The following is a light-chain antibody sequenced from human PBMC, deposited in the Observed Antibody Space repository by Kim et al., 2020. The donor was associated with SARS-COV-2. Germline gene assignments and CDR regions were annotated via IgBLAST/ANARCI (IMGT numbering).Light chain of an antibody. CDR3: QVWDSSVV. Sequence: SYELTQPLSVSVALGQTARITCGGNNIGSKNVHWYQQKPGQAPVLVIYRDNNRPSGIPERFSGSNSGNTATLTISRAQAGDEADYYCQVWDSSVVFGGG. CDR2: RDN. CDR1: NIGSKN. J-gene: IGLJ2*01. V-gene: IGLV3-9*01.